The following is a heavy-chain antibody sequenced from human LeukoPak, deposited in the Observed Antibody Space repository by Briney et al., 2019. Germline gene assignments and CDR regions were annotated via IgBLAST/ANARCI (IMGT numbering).Heavy chain of an antibody. CDR3: AKPSRSFYIAASGTVDY. D-gene: IGHD6-13*01. J-gene: IGHJ4*02. CDR2: ISSGGST. V-gene: IGHV3-23*01. Sequence: GGSLRLSCDASGFTFSIYAMSWVRQTPGKGLEWVSSISSGGSTYYADSVQGRFTISRDNSKNTLYLQMNSLRAEDTAVYYCAKPSRSFYIAASGTVDYWGQGTLVTVSS. CDR1: GFTFSIYA.